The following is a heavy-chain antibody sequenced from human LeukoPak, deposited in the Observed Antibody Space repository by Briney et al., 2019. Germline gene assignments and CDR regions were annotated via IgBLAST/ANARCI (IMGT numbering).Heavy chain of an antibody. D-gene: IGHD3-3*01. Sequence: PGGSLRLSCAASGFRFRNYAMSWVRQAPGKGLEWVSAITSSGSSTFYANSVKGRFIISRDNSQNTLYLQMNSLRADDTAIYYCAKAFTDELMSRSHYDFWSGYHPSGTVYYYMDVWGKGTTVTVSS. CDR2: ITSSGSST. CDR3: AKAFTDELMSRSHYDFWSGYHPSGTVYYYMDV. J-gene: IGHJ6*03. CDR1: GFRFRNYA. V-gene: IGHV3-23*01.